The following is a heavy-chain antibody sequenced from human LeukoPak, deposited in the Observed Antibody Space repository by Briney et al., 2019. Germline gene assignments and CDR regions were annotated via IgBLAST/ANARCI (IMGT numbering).Heavy chain of an antibody. CDR3: ARNSYYDTANYYESMDY. D-gene: IGHD3-22*01. CDR2: IRYDGSNT. CDR1: GFFFSNYG. V-gene: IGHV3-30*02. Sequence: GGSLRLSCAASGFFFSNYGMHWVRQAPGKGLEWVAFIRYDGSNTYYADSVKGRFTISRDNSKNTLDLQLNSLRSEDTAVYYCARNSYYDTANYYESMDYWGQGAQVTVSS. J-gene: IGHJ4*02.